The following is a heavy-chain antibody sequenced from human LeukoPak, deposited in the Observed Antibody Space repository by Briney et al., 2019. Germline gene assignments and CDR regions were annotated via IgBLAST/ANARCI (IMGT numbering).Heavy chain of an antibody. CDR3: AADYSSGSYVDFDY. Sequence: ASVKVSCKASGFTFTSSAVQWVRQARGQRLEWIGWIVVGSGNTNYAQKFQERVTITRDMSTSTAYMEPSSLRSEDTAVYYCAADYSSGSYVDFDYWGQGTLVTVSS. V-gene: IGHV1-58*01. CDR2: IVVGSGNT. J-gene: IGHJ4*02. D-gene: IGHD3-10*01. CDR1: GFTFTSSA.